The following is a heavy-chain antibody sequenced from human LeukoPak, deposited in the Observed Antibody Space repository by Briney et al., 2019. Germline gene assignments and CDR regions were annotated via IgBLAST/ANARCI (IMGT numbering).Heavy chain of an antibody. J-gene: IGHJ3*02. D-gene: IGHD3-3*01. Sequence: GGSLRLSCAASGFTFNDYGKSWVRQVPGKGLEWVSFINWNGDSRGYVDSVKGRFTVSRDKATKSLYLEMNSLRDEDTAFFYCAIVGNSIFGTHMDAFDIWSQGTLVTVSS. CDR3: AIVGNSIFGTHMDAFDI. CDR2: INWNGDSR. CDR1: GFTFNDYG. V-gene: IGHV3-20*04.